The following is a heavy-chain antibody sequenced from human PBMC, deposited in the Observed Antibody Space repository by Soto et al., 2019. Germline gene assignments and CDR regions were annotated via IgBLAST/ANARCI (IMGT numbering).Heavy chain of an antibody. V-gene: IGHV3-33*01. Sequence: QVQLVESGGGVVQPGRSLRLSCAASGFTFSSYGRHWVRQAPGKGLEWVAVIWYDGSNKYYADSVKGRFTISRDNSKNTLYLQMNSLRAEETAVYYCATFLQGWELHDWGQGTLVTVSS. J-gene: IGHJ4*02. CDR1: GFTFSSYG. D-gene: IGHD2-15*01. CDR3: ATFLQGWELHD. CDR2: IWYDGSNK.